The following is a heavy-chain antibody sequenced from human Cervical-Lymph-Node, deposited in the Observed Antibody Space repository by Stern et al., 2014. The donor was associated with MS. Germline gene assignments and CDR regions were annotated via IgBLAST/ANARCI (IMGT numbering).Heavy chain of an antibody. CDR2: IYTGNGRT. J-gene: IGHJ4*02. D-gene: IGHD3-10*01. Sequence: VQLVESGAEVRKPGASVRVSCKASGYTFSIYYMHWVRQAPGQGLEWLGIIYTGNGRTTYAQWFQDSVTMTNDTSTSTVYLEMSSLISEDTAVYYCARQNMIRGVAELDFWGQGTLVTVSS. CDR3: ARQNMIRGVAELDF. CDR1: GYTFSIYY. V-gene: IGHV1-46*01.